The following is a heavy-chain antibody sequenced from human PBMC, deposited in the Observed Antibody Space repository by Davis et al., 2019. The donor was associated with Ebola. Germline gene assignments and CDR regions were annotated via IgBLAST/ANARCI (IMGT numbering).Heavy chain of an antibody. CDR3: ARVRGSYGAYFDY. D-gene: IGHD1-26*01. V-gene: IGHV4-59*12. CDR2: IYYSGST. Sequence: SETLSLTCTVSGGSISSYYWSCIRQPPGKGLERIGYIYYSGSTNYNPSLKSRVTISVDTSKNQFSLKLSSVTAADTAVYYCARVRGSYGAYFDYWGQGTLVTVSS. CDR1: GGSISSYY. J-gene: IGHJ4*02.